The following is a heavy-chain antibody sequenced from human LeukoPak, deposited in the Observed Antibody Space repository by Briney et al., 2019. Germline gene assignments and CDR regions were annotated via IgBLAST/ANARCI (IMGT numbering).Heavy chain of an antibody. CDR3: AKDLRAVYGEFDY. D-gene: IGHD2/OR15-2a*01. Sequence: GGSLRLSCAASGFTVSSNYMSWVRQAPGKGLEWVSVIYSAGSTYYADSVKGRFTISRDNSKNTLYLQMNSLRAEDTAVYYCAKDLRAVYGEFDYWGQGTLVTVSS. CDR1: GFTVSSNY. CDR2: IYSAGST. V-gene: IGHV3-66*01. J-gene: IGHJ4*02.